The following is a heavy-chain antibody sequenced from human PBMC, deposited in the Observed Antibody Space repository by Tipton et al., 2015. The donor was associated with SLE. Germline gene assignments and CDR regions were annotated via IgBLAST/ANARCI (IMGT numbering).Heavy chain of an antibody. Sequence: TLSLTCTVSGGSISSNNYYWGWIRQPPGKGLEWIGSVSSTGYTYYNPSLKSRVTISVDTSKNHFSLTLSSVTAADTAVYYCATVGNYEVFYYYYCVGGWGKGTTITVSS. D-gene: IGHD4-11*01. CDR3: ATVGNYEVFYYYYCVGG. CDR2: VSSTGYT. J-gene: IGHJ6*03. CDR1: GGSISSNNYY. V-gene: IGHV4-39*07.